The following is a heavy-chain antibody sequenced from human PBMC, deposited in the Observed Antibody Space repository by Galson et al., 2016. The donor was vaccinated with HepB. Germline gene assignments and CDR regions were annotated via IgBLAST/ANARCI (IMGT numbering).Heavy chain of an antibody. CDR1: GYTFTGYY. Sequence: SVKVSCKASGYTFTGYYMHWVRQAPGQGLEWMGWINPTSGDTNYAQKFQGRVTMTRDTSISTAYMELSRLKSDDTAMYYCARREPARNYYYGMDVWGQGTTVTVSS. J-gene: IGHJ6*02. CDR2: INPTSGDT. CDR3: ARREPARNYYYGMDV. D-gene: IGHD1-26*01. V-gene: IGHV1-2*02.